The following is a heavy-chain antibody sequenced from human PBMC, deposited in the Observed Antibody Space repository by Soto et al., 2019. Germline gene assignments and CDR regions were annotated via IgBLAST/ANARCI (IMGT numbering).Heavy chain of an antibody. CDR1: GDSVSSNSAA. V-gene: IGHV6-1*01. CDR2: TYYRSKWYN. CDR3: ARDTQWLAPYYYYYYGMDV. J-gene: IGHJ6*02. Sequence: PSQTLSLTCAISGDSVSSNSAAWNWIRQSPSRGLEWLGRTYYRSKWYNDYAVSVKSRITINPDTSKNQFSLQLNSVTPEDTAVYYCARDTQWLAPYYYYYYGMDVWGQGTTVTVSS. D-gene: IGHD6-19*01.